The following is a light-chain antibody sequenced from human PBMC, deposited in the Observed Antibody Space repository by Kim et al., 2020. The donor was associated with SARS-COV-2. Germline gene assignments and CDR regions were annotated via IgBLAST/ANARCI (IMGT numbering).Light chain of an antibody. CDR1: SSDVGGYNF. Sequence: GQSVTISCTGTSSDVGGYNFVSWYQQHPGKAPKLMIYDVNKRPSWVPDRFSGSKSGNTASLTISGLQAEDEADYYCCSYAGSYSWVFGGGTKLTVL. J-gene: IGLJ3*02. CDR2: DVN. V-gene: IGLV2-11*03. CDR3: CSYAGSYSWV.